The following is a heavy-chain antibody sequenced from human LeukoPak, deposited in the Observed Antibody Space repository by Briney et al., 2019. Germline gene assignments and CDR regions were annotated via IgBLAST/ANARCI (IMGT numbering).Heavy chain of an antibody. Sequence: ASVTVSFKASGYTFTSYGISWVRQAPGQGLEGMGWISAYNGNTNYAQKLQGRVTMTTDTSTSTAYMELRSLRSDDTAVYYCARDGPDIVATIPIDYWGQGTLVTVSS. CDR2: ISAYNGNT. J-gene: IGHJ4*02. V-gene: IGHV1-18*01. D-gene: IGHD5-12*01. CDR3: ARDGPDIVATIPIDY. CDR1: GYTFTSYG.